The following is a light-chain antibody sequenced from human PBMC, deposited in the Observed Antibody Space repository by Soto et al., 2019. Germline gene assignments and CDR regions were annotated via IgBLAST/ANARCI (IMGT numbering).Light chain of an antibody. V-gene: IGKV3-20*01. CDR2: GAS. Sequence: EIVLTQSPGTLSLSPGERATLSCRASQSVSSSYLAWYQQKPGQAPRLLIYGASSRATCIPDRFSGSGSGTYFTLTISRLEPEDFAVYYCQQYGSSPPETFGQGTKLEIK. CDR3: QQYGSSPPET. J-gene: IGKJ2*01. CDR1: QSVSSSY.